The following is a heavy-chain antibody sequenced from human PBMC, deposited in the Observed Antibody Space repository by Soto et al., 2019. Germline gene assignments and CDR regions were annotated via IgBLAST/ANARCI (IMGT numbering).Heavy chain of an antibody. CDR3: ARGHKFPRKLYYYYYYMDV. CDR2: MNPNSGNT. Sequence: QVQLVQSGAEVKKPGASVKVSCKASGYTFTSYDINWVRQATGQGLEWMGWMNPNSGNTGYAQKFQGRVTMTRNTSISTAYMELSSLRSEDTAVYYCARGHKFPRKLYYYYYYMDVWGKGTTVTVSS. CDR1: GYTFTSYD. V-gene: IGHV1-8*01. D-gene: IGHD1-26*01. J-gene: IGHJ6*03.